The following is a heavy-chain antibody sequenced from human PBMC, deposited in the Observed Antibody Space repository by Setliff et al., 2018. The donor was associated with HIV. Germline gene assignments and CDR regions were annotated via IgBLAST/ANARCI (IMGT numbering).Heavy chain of an antibody. Sequence: GGSLRLSCAASGVTLSDAAIHWVRQASGKGLEWVGRIRGDYGASRSGRFTISRDDSKNTAYLQITNLQIEDTAVYYCARPRYCISTNCYEAFDYWGQGTLVTVSS. CDR2: IRG. CDR1: GVTLSDAA. J-gene: IGHJ4*02. D-gene: IGHD2-2*01. CDR3: ARPRYCISTNCYEAFDY. V-gene: IGHV3-73*01.